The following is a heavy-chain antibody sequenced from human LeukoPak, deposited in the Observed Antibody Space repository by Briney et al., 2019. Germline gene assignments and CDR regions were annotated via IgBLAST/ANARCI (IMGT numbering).Heavy chain of an antibody. CDR2: INHSGST. Sequence: PSETLSLTCAVYGGSFSGYYWSWIRQPPGKGLEWIGEINHSGSTNYNPSLKSRVTISVDTSKNQFSLKLSSVTAADTAVYYCARGGIVGVHYWGQGTLVTVSS. D-gene: IGHD1-26*01. CDR1: GGSFSGYY. J-gene: IGHJ4*02. V-gene: IGHV4-34*01. CDR3: ARGGIVGVHY.